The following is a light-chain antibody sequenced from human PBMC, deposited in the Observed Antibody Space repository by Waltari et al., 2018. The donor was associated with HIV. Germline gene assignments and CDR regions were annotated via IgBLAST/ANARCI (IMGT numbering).Light chain of an antibody. Sequence: QSVLTQPPSASGTPGQGVTISCSGSSSNIGHNTENWCQHLPETAPKYLIYGYSQRPSGGPDRFSGSKSGTSASLAISGLQSEDEADYYCASWDDSLNGYVFGTGTKVTVL. J-gene: IGLJ1*01. V-gene: IGLV1-44*01. CDR3: ASWDDSLNGYV. CDR1: SSNIGHNT. CDR2: GYS.